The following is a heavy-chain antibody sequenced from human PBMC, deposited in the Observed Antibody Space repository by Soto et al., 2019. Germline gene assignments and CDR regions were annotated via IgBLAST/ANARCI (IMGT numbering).Heavy chain of an antibody. CDR3: TKASPDRHHMDV. V-gene: IGHV3-23*01. J-gene: IGHJ6*02. CDR2: ITETGGDT. CDR1: GLTFSKFA. Sequence: GGSLRLSCAASGLTFSKFAMRRVRQTPGKGLEWVSTITETGGDTYYTDSVKGRFTISRDNSKNTLYLQMSSLRAEDTALYYCTKASPDRHHMDVWGQGTTVTVSS.